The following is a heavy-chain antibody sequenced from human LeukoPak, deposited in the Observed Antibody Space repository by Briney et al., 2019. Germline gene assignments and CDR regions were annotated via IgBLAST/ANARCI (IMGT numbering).Heavy chain of an antibody. J-gene: IGHJ4*02. V-gene: IGHV5-51*01. CDR3: ATYYDSSGYYFDY. D-gene: IGHD3-22*01. CDR2: IYPGDSDT. Sequence: GKSLKISCKGSGYSFTSYWIGWVRQMPGKGLEWMGIIYPGDSDTRYSPSFQGQVTISADKSISTAYLQWSSLKASDTAMYYCATYYDSSGYYFDYWGQGTLVTVSS. CDR1: GYSFTSYW.